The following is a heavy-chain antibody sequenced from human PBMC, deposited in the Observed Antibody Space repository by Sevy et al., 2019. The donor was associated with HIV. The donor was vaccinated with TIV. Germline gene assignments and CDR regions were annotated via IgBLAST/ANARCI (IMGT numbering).Heavy chain of an antibody. J-gene: IGHJ6*02. V-gene: IGHV3-9*01. CDR1: NLTFEDYA. Sequence: LRLSCAASNLTFEDYAMHWVRRPPGKGLEWVSGISWNGADIGFAASVKGRFTISRDNAKSSVYLQINSLTPEDTGVYYCAKGQQLITQSGSYFYYGMNVWGQGTTVTVSS. CDR2: ISWNGADI. CDR3: AKGQQLITQSGSYFYYGMNV. D-gene: IGHD6-13*01.